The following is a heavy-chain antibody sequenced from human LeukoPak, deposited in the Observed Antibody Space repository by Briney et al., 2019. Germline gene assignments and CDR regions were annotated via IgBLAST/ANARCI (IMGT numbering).Heavy chain of an antibody. J-gene: IGHJ4*02. D-gene: IGHD3-3*01. CDR1: GYTFTSYD. CDR3: ATVASVRRFYFDF. V-gene: IGHV1-2*02. Sequence: GASVKVSCKASGYTFTSYDINWVRQATGQGLEWMGWINPDNGDTRYSQKFQGRLTLTSDTSITTAYLELGSLRFDDTAIFYCATVASVRRFYFDFWGQGTLVTVSS. CDR2: INPDNGDT.